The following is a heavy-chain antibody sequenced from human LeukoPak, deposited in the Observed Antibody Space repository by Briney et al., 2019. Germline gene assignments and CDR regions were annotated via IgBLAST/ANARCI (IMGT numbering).Heavy chain of an antibody. CDR3: ATDLDIVIAFGAFDI. D-gene: IGHD2-2*03. V-gene: IGHV1-69-2*01. J-gene: IGHJ3*02. CDR2: IDPEDGET. CDR1: GYTFTDYY. Sequence: GASVNVSCKASGYTFTDYYMHWVQQAPGKGLEWMGHIDPEDGETIYAEKFQGRVTITADTSTDTAYMELSSLRSEDSAVYYCATDLDIVIAFGAFDIWGQGTIVTVSS.